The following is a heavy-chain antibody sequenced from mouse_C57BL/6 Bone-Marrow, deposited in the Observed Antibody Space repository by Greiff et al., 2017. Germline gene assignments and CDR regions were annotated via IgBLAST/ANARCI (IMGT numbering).Heavy chain of an antibody. Sequence: QVQLQQSGAELARPGASVKLSCKASGYTFTSYGISWVKQRTGQGLEWIGEIYPSSGNTYYNEKFKGKATLTADKSSSTAYMELRSLTSEDSAVYFCARGGLLRRGFAYWGQGTLVSVSA. D-gene: IGHD1-1*01. J-gene: IGHJ3*01. CDR3: ARGGLLRRGFAY. V-gene: IGHV1-81*01. CDR1: GYTFTSYG. CDR2: IYPSSGNT.